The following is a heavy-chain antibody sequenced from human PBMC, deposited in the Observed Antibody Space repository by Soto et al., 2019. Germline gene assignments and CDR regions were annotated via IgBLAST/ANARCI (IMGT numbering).Heavy chain of an antibody. CDR2: ISSSSSYT. V-gene: IGHV3-11*06. Sequence: QVQLVESGGGLVKPGGSLRLSCAASGFTFSDYYMSWIRQAPGKGLEWVSYISSSSSYTNYADSVKGRFTISRDNAKNSLDLQMNSLRADDTAVYYCARVRRDGYNSECFDYWGQGTLVTVSS. D-gene: IGHD5-12*01. CDR3: ARVRRDGYNSECFDY. CDR1: GFTFSDYY. J-gene: IGHJ4*02.